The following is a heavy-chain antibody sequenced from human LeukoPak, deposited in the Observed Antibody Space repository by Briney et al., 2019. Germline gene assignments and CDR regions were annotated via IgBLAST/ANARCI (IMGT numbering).Heavy chain of an antibody. V-gene: IGHV4-59*08. Sequence: PSETLSLTCTVSGGSISSYYWSWIRQPPGKGLEWIGYIYYSGSTNYNPSLKSRVTISVDTSKNQFSLKLSSVTAADTAVYYCASTYSSSSGLWFDPWGQGTLVTVSS. CDR3: ASTYSSSSGLWFDP. J-gene: IGHJ5*02. D-gene: IGHD6-6*01. CDR2: IYYSGST. CDR1: GGSISSYY.